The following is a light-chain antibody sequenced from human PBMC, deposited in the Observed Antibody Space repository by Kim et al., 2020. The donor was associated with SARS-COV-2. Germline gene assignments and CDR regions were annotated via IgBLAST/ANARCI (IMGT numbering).Light chain of an antibody. CDR2: GAS. CDR1: QSVSNNY. J-gene: IGKJ1*01. V-gene: IGKV3-20*01. CDR3: QQYGGSPRT. Sequence: SPGESATLSCRASQSVSNNYLGWYQQKPGQAPRLLIYGASSRATGIPDRFSGSGSGTDFTLTISRLEPEDFAVYYCQQYGGSPRTFGQGTKVDIK.